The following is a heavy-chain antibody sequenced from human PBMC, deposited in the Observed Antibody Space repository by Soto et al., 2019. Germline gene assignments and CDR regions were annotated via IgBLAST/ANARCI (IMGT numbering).Heavy chain of an antibody. CDR1: GYSFTSYW. V-gene: IGHV5-10-1*01. CDR3: TRQPNYFYYGMAI. J-gene: IGHJ6*01. Sequence: PGESLKSSCKGSGYSFTSYWISCVRQIPWKGLEWMVRIDPSDSYTNYSPSFQGHVTMSADTSIDTAYLQWSSLKASDTAMYYCTRQPNYFYYGMAIWGQGTTVTLSS. CDR2: IDPSDSYT.